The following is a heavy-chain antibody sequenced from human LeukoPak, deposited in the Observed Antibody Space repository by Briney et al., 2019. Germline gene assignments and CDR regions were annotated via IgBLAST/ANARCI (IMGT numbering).Heavy chain of an antibody. Sequence: GGSLRLSCAASGFTFSIYGMHWVRQAPGKGLEWVAFIRFDGSTKYYADSVKGRITISRDNSKNTLYLQMNSPTAEDTAVYYCAGVVATTTSYNWFDPWGQGTLVTVSS. D-gene: IGHD5-12*01. CDR2: IRFDGSTK. CDR1: GFTFSIYG. CDR3: AGVVATTTSYNWFDP. J-gene: IGHJ5*02. V-gene: IGHV3-30*02.